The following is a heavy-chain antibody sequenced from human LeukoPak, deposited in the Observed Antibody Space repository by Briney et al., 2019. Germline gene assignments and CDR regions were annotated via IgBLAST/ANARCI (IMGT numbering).Heavy chain of an antibody. CDR2: ISGSGGST. CDR1: GFTFSSYA. CDR3: AKDQFRVRINWFDP. J-gene: IGHJ5*02. D-gene: IGHD3-10*01. Sequence: GGSLRLSCAASGFTFSSYAMSWVRQSPGKGLEWVSAISGSGGSTYYADSVKGRFTISRDNSKNTLYLQMNSLRAEDTAVYYCAKDQFRVRINWFDPWGQGTLVTVSS. V-gene: IGHV3-23*01.